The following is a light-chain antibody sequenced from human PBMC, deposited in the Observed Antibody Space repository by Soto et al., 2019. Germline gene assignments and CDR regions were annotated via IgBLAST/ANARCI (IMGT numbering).Light chain of an antibody. CDR1: QDVSSD. CDR2: AAS. CDR3: LQHDSFPYT. J-gene: IGKJ2*01. V-gene: IGKV1-17*01. Sequence: DIQMNQSPSSLSASVGHTVTITCPASQDVSSDLGWYQHKPGKAPKSLIYAASRLQVGVPSRFSSSGSETEFTLTIGSLQPEDSAAYYCLQHDSFPYTFDQGTRLEI.